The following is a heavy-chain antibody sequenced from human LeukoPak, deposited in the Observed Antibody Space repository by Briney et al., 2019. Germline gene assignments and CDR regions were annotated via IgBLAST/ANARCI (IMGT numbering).Heavy chain of an antibody. D-gene: IGHD5-12*01. CDR3: ARTGVNGYGTFDY. J-gene: IGHJ4*02. CDR1: GGTFSSYA. CDR2: IIPIFGTA. V-gene: IGHV1-69*05. Sequence: ASVKVSCKASGGTFSSYAISWVRQAPGEGLEWMGRIIPIFGTANYAQKFQGRVTITTDESTSTAYMELSSLRSEDTAVYYCARTGVNGYGTFDYWGQGTLVTVSS.